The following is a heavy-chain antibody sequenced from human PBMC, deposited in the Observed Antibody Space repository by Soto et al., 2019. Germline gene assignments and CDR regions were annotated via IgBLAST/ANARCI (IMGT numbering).Heavy chain of an antibody. CDR3: ARDSTEFLEWFPRYGMDV. CDR1: GFTFSSYS. Sequence: PGGSLRLSCAASGFTFSSYSMNWVRQAPGKGLVWVSRINSDGSSTSYADSVKGRFTISRDNAKNTLYLQMNSLRAEDTAVYYCARDSTEFLEWFPRYGMDVWGQGTTVTVSS. CDR2: INSDGSST. D-gene: IGHD3-3*01. J-gene: IGHJ6*02. V-gene: IGHV3-74*01.